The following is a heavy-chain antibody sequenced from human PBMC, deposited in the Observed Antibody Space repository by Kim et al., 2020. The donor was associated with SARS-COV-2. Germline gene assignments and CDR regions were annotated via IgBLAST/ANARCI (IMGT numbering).Heavy chain of an antibody. CDR2: IISIFGTA. Sequence: SVKVSCKASGGTFSSYAISWVRQAPGQWLEWMGGIISIFGTANYAQKFQGRVTITADESTSTAYIELSGLRSEDTAVYYCAGERGGGYWLAFDIWGQGTMVTVAS. V-gene: IGHV1-69*13. CDR1: GGTFSSYA. CDR3: AGERGGGYWLAFDI. J-gene: IGHJ3*02. D-gene: IGHD5-12*01.